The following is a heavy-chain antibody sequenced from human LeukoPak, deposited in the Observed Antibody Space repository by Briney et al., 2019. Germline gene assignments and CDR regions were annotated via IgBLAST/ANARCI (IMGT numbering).Heavy chain of an antibody. CDR2: IYYSGST. J-gene: IGHJ3*02. CDR3: ARSGSYYELDAFDI. D-gene: IGHD1-26*01. Sequence: SETLSLTCTVSGGSISSYYWSWIRQPPGKGLEWIGYIYYSGSTNYNPSLKSRVTISVDTSKNQFSLKLSSVTAADTAVYYCARSGSYYELDAFDIWGQGTMVTVSS. CDR1: GGSISSYY. V-gene: IGHV4-59*01.